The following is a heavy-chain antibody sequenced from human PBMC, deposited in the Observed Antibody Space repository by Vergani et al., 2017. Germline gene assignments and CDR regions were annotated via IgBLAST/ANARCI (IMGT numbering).Heavy chain of an antibody. CDR1: GFTFSSYS. CDR3: ARAFIVGATNYYYYYTDV. J-gene: IGHJ6*03. Sequence: EVQLVESGGGLVKPGGSLRLSCAASGFTFSSYSMNWVRQAPGKGLEWVSSISSSSSYIYYADSVKGRFTISRDNAKNSLYLQMNSLRAEDTAVYYCARAFIVGATNYYYYYTDVWGKGTTVTVSS. D-gene: IGHD1-26*01. CDR2: ISSSSSYI. V-gene: IGHV3-21*01.